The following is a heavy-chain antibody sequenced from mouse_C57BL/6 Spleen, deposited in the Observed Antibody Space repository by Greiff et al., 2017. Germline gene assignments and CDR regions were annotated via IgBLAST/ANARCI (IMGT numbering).Heavy chain of an antibody. D-gene: IGHD2-2*01. V-gene: IGHV1-15*01. CDR1: GYTFTDYE. CDR3: TRKGLRRNYFDY. J-gene: IGHJ2*01. CDR2: IDPETGGT. Sequence: QVQLQQSGAELVRPGASVTLSCKASGYTFTDYEMHWVKQTPVHGLEWIGAIDPETGGTAYNQKFKGKAILTADKSSSTAYMELRSLTSEDSAVYYSTRKGLRRNYFDYWGQGTTLTVSS.